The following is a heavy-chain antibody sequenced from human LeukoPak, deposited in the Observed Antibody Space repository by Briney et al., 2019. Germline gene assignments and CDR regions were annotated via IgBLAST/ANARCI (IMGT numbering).Heavy chain of an antibody. V-gene: IGHV3-9*01. CDR2: INWNSDSI. D-gene: IGHD5-18*01. J-gene: IGHJ4*02. CDR3: AREREYNYGHMLGY. Sequence: GGSLRLSCAVSGFTFDDYDMHWVRQVPGKGLEWVSGINWNSDSIGYADSVKGRFTISRDNAKNSLYLQMNSLRAEDTAVYYCAREREYNYGHMLGYWGQGTLVTVSS. CDR1: GFTFDDYD.